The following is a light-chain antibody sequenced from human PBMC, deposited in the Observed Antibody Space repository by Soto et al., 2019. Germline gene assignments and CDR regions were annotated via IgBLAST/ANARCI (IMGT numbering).Light chain of an antibody. J-gene: IGKJ2*01. V-gene: IGKV3-20*01. CDR3: QQYGRSPLYT. Sequence: DIVLTQSPVILSLSPGDSATLSCRASERVATSYFAWYQQRRGQAPTLLIYDTSTRATGVPDRFTGSGSGTEFPLTSSSVEPEDFAVYYCQQYGRSPLYTFGQGTQLEI. CDR2: DTS. CDR1: ERVATSY.